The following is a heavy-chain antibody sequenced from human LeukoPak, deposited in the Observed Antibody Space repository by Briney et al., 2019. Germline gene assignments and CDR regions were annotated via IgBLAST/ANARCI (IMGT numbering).Heavy chain of an antibody. D-gene: IGHD4-11*01. J-gene: IGHJ4*02. CDR3: ARGGTTEPFAY. Sequence: SETLSLTCTVSGGSISSGNYYWNWIRQPAGKGLEWIGHIYTSGITNYNPFLKSRVTILADTSKNQFSLKLSSVTAADTAVYYCARGGTTEPFAYWGQGTLVTVSS. CDR1: GGSISSGNYY. V-gene: IGHV4-61*09. CDR2: IYTSGIT.